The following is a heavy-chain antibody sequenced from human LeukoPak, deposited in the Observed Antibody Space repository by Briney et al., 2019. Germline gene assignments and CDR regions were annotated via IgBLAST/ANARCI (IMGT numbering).Heavy chain of an antibody. D-gene: IGHD2-15*01. J-gene: IGHJ4*02. CDR1: GFTFNSYG. CDR3: AKMTGSGGSRFDY. V-gene: IGHV3-33*06. CDR2: IWYDGSNK. Sequence: GGSLRLSCAASGFTFNSYGMHWVRQAPGKGLEWVAVIWYDGSNKYYADSVKGRFTISRDNSKNTLYLQMNSLRAEDTAVYYCAKMTGSGGSRFDYWGQGTLVTVSS.